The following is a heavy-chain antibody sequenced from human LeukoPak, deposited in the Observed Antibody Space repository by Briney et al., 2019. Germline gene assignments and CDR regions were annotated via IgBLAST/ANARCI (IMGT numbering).Heavy chain of an antibody. D-gene: IGHD1-1*01. CDR2: INPNSGAT. Sequence: GASVKVSFKASGYTFTVYYMHWVRQAPGQGLEWMGWINPNSGATLYAQKFQGRVTMTRDTSINTAYMELSSLRSDDTAVYYCTRAKRVIFDYWGQGTLVTVSS. J-gene: IGHJ4*02. CDR3: TRAKRVIFDY. V-gene: IGHV1-2*02. CDR1: GYTFTVYY.